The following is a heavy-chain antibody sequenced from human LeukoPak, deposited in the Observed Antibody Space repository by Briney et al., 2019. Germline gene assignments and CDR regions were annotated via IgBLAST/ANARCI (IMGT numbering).Heavy chain of an antibody. CDR3: ARSRPYYYDTSESCGAFDI. D-gene: IGHD3-22*01. Sequence: SETLSLTCTVSGGSITSYYWTWIRQPAGKGLEWIGRIYITGTTNYNPSLKSRVTMSVDTSKNQFSLKVRSVTTADTAVYYFARSRPYYYDTSESCGAFDIWGQGTMVTVSS. CDR2: IYITGTT. CDR1: GGSITSYY. V-gene: IGHV4-4*07. J-gene: IGHJ3*02.